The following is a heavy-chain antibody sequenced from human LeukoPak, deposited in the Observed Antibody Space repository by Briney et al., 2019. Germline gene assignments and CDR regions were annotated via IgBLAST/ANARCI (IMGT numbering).Heavy chain of an antibody. Sequence: GGSLRLSCAASGFTFSSYAMNWVRQAPGKGLEWVSSISSSSSYIYYADSVKGRFTISRDNAKNSLYLQMNSLRAEDTALYYCAKDYSSTWYGAFDYWGQGTLVTVSS. CDR3: AKDYSSTWYGAFDY. CDR1: GFTFSSYA. D-gene: IGHD6-13*01. J-gene: IGHJ4*02. V-gene: IGHV3-21*04. CDR2: ISSSSSYI.